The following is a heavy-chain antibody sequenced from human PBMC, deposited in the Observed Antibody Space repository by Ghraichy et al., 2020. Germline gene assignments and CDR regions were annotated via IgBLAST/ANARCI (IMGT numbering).Heavy chain of an antibody. CDR3: AGGVNWLDP. CDR1: GYSFISYG. Sequence: ASVKVSCKASGYSFISYGITWVRQAPGQGLEWMGWITTKSGNTQYAQKFQGRVIMTTETSTDTAYMELRSLIFDDTAVYYCAGGVNWLDPWGQGTLVTVSS. CDR2: ITTKSGNT. V-gene: IGHV1-18*01. J-gene: IGHJ5*02.